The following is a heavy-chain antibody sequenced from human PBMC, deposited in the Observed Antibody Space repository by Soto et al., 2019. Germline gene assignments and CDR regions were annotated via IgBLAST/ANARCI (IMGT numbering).Heavy chain of an antibody. CDR2: ISSNGGST. CDR1: GFTFSSYA. J-gene: IGHJ3*02. D-gene: IGHD1-1*01. V-gene: IGHV3-64D*08. Sequence: GGSLRLSCSASGFTFSSYAMHWVRQAPGKGLEYVSAISSNGGSTYYADSVKGRFTISRDNSKNTLYLQMSSLRAEDTAVYYCVKDRPYNWNDRGAFDIWGQGTMVTVSS. CDR3: VKDRPYNWNDRGAFDI.